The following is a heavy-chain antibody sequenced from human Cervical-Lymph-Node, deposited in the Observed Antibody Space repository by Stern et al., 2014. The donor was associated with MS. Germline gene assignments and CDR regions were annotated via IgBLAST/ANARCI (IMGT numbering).Heavy chain of an antibody. CDR1: GFSLSNTRMG. D-gene: IGHD1-26*01. CDR3: ARVIVGATSYYHYYHGMDV. CDR2: IFSHDEK. Sequence: QITLKESGPVLVKPTETLTLTCTVSGFSLSNTRMGVSWIRQPPGKALEWLAHIFSHDEKIYTPSLKSRLTISKDTSKSQVVLTMTNMDPVDTATYYCARVIVGATSYYHYYHGMDVWGQGTAVTVSS. V-gene: IGHV2-26*01. J-gene: IGHJ6*02.